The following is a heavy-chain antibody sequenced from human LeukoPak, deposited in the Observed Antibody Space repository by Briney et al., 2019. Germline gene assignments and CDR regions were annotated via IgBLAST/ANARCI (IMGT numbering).Heavy chain of an antibody. V-gene: IGHV3-48*01. CDR2: ISGSSSTI. CDR3: AKVPSSGSSYFDY. CDR1: GFSFSTSA. D-gene: IGHD1-26*01. J-gene: IGHJ4*02. Sequence: PGNSLRLSCAASGFSFSTSAMHWVRQAPGKGLEWVSYISGSSSTIYYADSVKGRFTISRDNAKNSLYLQMNSLRAEDTAVYYCAKVPSSGSSYFDYWGQGTLVTVSS.